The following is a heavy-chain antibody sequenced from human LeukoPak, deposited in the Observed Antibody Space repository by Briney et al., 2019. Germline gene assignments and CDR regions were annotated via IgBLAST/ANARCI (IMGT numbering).Heavy chain of an antibody. CDR1: GGSISSYY. CDR2: VYTSGST. J-gene: IGHJ5*02. CDR3: AREDFPYYDYVWGSYHWFDP. V-gene: IGHV4-4*07. D-gene: IGHD3-16*02. Sequence: SETLSLTCTVSGGSISSYYWSWIRQPAGKGLEWIGRVYTSGSTNYNPPLKSRVTMSVDTSKNQFSLKLSSVTAADTAVYYCAREDFPYYDYVWGSYHWFDPWGQGTLVTVSS.